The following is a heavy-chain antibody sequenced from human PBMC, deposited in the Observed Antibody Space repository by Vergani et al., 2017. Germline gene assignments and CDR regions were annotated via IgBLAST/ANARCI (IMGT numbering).Heavy chain of an antibody. V-gene: IGHV4-59*02. Sequence: QVKLQESGPGLVKPSETLSLTCTVSGASVNSYYWSWIRQPPGKGLEWMGYVSFRGDTLYDPTVKGRMTISLNTARNQFSLDLTSVTAADTAVYYCARSRIYYGAGSPDYWGEGTLVTVSS. J-gene: IGHJ4*02. CDR3: ARSRIYYGAGSPDY. CDR1: GASVNSYY. CDR2: VSFRGDT. D-gene: IGHD3-10*01.